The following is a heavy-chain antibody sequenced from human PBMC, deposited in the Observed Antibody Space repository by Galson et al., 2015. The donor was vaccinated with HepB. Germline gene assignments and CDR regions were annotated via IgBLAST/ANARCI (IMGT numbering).Heavy chain of an antibody. CDR3: ARALFSTGWFDP. D-gene: IGHD4-17*01. CDR1: GGTFSSYT. V-gene: IGHV1-69*02. CDR2: IIPILGIA. J-gene: IGHJ5*02. Sequence: SVKVSCKASGGTFSSYTISWVRQAPGQRLEWMGRIIPILGIANYAQKFQGRVTITADKSTSTAYMELSSLRSEDTAVYYCARALFSTGWFDPWGQGTLVTVSS.